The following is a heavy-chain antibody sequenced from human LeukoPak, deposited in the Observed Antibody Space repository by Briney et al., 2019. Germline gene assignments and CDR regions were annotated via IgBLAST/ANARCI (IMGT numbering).Heavy chain of an antibody. Sequence: GESLKISCKGSGYTFIIYWIAWVRQMPGKGLEWMGIIYPGDSDTRYSPSFQGQVTISADKSISTAYLQWGSLKASDTAMYYCAMGSVPYYFDYWGQGTLVTVSS. CDR2: IYPGDSDT. CDR3: AMGSVPYYFDY. J-gene: IGHJ4*02. V-gene: IGHV5-51*01. D-gene: IGHD2-8*02. CDR1: GYTFIIYW.